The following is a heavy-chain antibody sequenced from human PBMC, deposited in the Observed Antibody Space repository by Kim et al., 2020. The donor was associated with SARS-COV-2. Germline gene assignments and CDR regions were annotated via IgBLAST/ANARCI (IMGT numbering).Heavy chain of an antibody. J-gene: IGHJ3*02. CDR1: GFTFSIYE. V-gene: IGHV3-48*03. CDR2: IGSTGS. D-gene: IGHD3-16*01. CDR3: ARVMRGERAFDN. Sequence: GGSPRLSCAASGFTFSIYEMMWVRQAPGKGLEWVSYIGSTGSNYADSVRGRFTISRDNAKNSLYLQMNSLRAEDTAVYYCARVMRGERAFDNWGQGAIVTASS.